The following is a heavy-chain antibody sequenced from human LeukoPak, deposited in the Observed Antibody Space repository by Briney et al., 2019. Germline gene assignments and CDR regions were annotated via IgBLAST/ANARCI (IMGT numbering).Heavy chain of an antibody. V-gene: IGHV4-59*11. D-gene: IGHD4-17*01. J-gene: IGHJ3*02. Sequence: SETLSLTCAVSTDSISSHSWSWIRQPPGKGLELIGHISYIGGTNYNPSLKSRVTISIDTSKNQFSLKLRSVTAADAAVYYCARDLITVTKGFDIWGQGTMVSVSS. CDR2: ISYIGGT. CDR3: ARDLITVTKGFDI. CDR1: TDSISSHS.